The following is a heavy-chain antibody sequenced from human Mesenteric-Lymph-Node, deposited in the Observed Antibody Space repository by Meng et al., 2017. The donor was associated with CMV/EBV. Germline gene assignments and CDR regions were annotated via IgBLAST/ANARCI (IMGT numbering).Heavy chain of an antibody. J-gene: IGHJ5*02. CDR3: AKVDGYNFLDWFDP. V-gene: IGHV3-30*02. Sequence: GESLKISCAASGFTFSSYGMHWVRQAPGKGLEWMAFIRYDGSDKYYADSVKGRFTISRDNSKNTLYLQMNSLRAEDTAVYYYAKVDGYNFLDWFDPWGQGTLVTVSS. CDR1: GFTFSSYG. CDR2: IRYDGSDK. D-gene: IGHD5-24*01.